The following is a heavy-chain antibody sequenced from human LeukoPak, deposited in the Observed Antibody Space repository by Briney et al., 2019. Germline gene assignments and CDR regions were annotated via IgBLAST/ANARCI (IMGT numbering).Heavy chain of an antibody. V-gene: IGHV3-33*01. CDR1: GFTFSSYG. J-gene: IGHJ4*02. CDR3: ARDYKAYYYDSILGY. CDR2: IWNDGSNK. D-gene: IGHD3-22*01. Sequence: PGRPLRLSCAASGFTFSSYGMHWVRQAPGKGLEWVAVIWNDGSNKYYADSVKGRFTISRDNSKNTLYLQMNSLRAEDTAVYYCARDYKAYYYDSILGYWGQGTLVTVSS.